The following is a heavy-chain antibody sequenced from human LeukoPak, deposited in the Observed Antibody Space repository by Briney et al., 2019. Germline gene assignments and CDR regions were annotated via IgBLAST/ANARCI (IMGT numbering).Heavy chain of an antibody. CDR3: ARATYYYDSSGYSLGY. CDR1: GFTFSSYA. J-gene: IGHJ4*02. V-gene: IGHV3-30-3*01. CDR2: ISYDGSNK. D-gene: IGHD3-22*01. Sequence: PGGSLRLSCAASGFTFSSYAMHWVRQAPGKGLEWVAVISYDGSNKYYADSVKGRFTISRDNSKNTLYLQMNSLRAEDTAVYYCARATYYYDSSGYSLGYWGQGTLDTVSS.